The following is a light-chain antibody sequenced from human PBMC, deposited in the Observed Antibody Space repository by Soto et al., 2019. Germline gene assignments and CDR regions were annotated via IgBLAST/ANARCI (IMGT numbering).Light chain of an antibody. J-gene: IGKJ5*01. CDR2: GAS. Sequence: EIVLTQSPGTLSLSPGERATLSCRASESVSSNYVAWYQQKPGQVPRLLIYGASTRASDTPARFSGSGSVTEFALTISSLQSEDFAVYYCQQYSNWPPITFGQGTRLEIK. V-gene: IGKV3D-15*01. CDR1: ESVSSN. CDR3: QQYSNWPPIT.